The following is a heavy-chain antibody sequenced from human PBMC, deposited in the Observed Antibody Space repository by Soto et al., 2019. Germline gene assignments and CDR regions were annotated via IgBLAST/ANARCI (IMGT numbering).Heavy chain of an antibody. D-gene: IGHD2-8*01. V-gene: IGHV3-48*01. CDR3: AKTRGAMIYAISVYGMDV. Sequence: EVQLVESGGGLVQPGGSLRLSCAASGFTFSSYSMNWVRQAPGKGLEWVSYISSSSSTIYYADSVKGRFTISRDNAKNSLYLQINSLRAEDTAVYYCAKTRGAMIYAISVYGMDVWGQGTTVTVSS. CDR2: ISSSSSTI. CDR1: GFTFSSYS. J-gene: IGHJ6*02.